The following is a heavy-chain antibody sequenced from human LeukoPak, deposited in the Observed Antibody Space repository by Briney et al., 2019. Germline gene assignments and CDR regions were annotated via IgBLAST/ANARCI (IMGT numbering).Heavy chain of an antibody. J-gene: IGHJ3*02. CDR3: ARNVGSSWLDAFDI. D-gene: IGHD6-13*01. CDR2: IYYSGST. CDR1: SGSISSYY. Sequence: SETLSLTCTVSSGSISSYYWSWIRQPPGKGLEWIGYIYYSGSTNYNPSLKSRVTISVDTSKNQFSLKLSSVTAADTAVYYCARNVGSSWLDAFDIWGQGTMVTVSS. V-gene: IGHV4-59*01.